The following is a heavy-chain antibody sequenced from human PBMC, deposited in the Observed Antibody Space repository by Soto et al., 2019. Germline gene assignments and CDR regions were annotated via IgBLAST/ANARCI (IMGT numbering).Heavy chain of an antibody. V-gene: IGHV1-46*01. Sequence: QMQLVQSGAEVKKPGASVKVSCKASGYTFTSYQMHWVRQAPGQGLEWMGIINPSGGRITYAPRFQGRVMMPMDTSTNTVYMELRSLRSEDTAVYYCARDGPPTTTGVGPSYTMDVWGQGTTVTVS. J-gene: IGHJ6*02. CDR3: ARDGPPTTTGVGPSYTMDV. D-gene: IGHD3-3*01. CDR1: GYTFTSYQ. CDR2: INPSGGRI.